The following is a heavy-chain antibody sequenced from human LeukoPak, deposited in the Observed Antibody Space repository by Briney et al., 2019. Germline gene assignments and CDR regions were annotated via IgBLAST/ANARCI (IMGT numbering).Heavy chain of an antibody. Sequence: PGRSLRLSCAASGFTFSHYGFHWVRQAPGKWLEWVAVIWSDGTNQFYADSVKGRFTISRDYSQKTVYLETHSLRTEDTAMYYCAKDAQRGFDYSNSLEYWGPGTLVTVSS. V-gene: IGHV3-33*06. CDR1: GFTFSHYG. CDR2: IWSDGTNQ. CDR3: AKDAQRGFDYSNSLEY. J-gene: IGHJ4*02. D-gene: IGHD4-11*01.